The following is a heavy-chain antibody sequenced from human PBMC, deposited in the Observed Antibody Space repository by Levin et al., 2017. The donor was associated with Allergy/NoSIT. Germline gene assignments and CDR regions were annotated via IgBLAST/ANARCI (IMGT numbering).Heavy chain of an antibody. J-gene: IGHJ4*02. V-gene: IGHV3-7*01. D-gene: IGHD1/OR15-1a*01. Sequence: GGSLRLSCSTSGFPFSNFWMTWVRQAPGRGLEWVANIKPDGSETYYVDSLRGRFTISRDNTKNSLYLQMNSLRAEDTAVYYCTRNTVAGIGDSWGQGTLLTVSS. CDR2: IKPDGSET. CDR3: TRNTVAGIGDS. CDR1: GFPFSNFW.